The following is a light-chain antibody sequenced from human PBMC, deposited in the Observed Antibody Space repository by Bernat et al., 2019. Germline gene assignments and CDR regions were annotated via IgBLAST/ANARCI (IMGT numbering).Light chain of an antibody. J-gene: IGKJ4*01. V-gene: IGKV3D-20*01. CDR1: QSFSSSY. Sequence: EIVLTQSPATLSLSPGERATLSCGASQSFSSSYLAWYQQKPGLAPRLLIYDASSRDTGIPDRFSGSGSGTDFTLTISRLEPEDFAVYYCQQYGSSPLTFGGGTKVEIK. CDR2: DAS. CDR3: QQYGSSPLT.